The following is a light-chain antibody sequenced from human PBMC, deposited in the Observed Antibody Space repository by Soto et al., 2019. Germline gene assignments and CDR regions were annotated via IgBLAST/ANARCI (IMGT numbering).Light chain of an antibody. J-gene: IGLJ1*01. V-gene: IGLV2-14*01. CDR1: RSDIGSYNY. Sequence: QSVLTQPASVSGSPGQSITISCSGTRSDIGSYNYVAWYQQFPGKTPKILIYGVSNRPSGVSSRFSGSKSGNTASLTISGLLAEDEADYYCISYTGSSTSYVFGSGTKLNVL. CDR2: GVS. CDR3: ISYTGSSTSYV.